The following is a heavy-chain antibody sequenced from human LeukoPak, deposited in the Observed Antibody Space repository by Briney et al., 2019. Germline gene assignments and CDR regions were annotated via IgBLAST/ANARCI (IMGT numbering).Heavy chain of an antibody. Sequence: GSSVKVSCKASGYTFTGYYMHWVRQAPGQGLEWMGWINPNSGGTNYAQKFQGRVTMTRDTSISTAYMELSRLRSDDTAVYYCARGVLYYYDSSGYADYWGQGTLVTVSS. D-gene: IGHD3-22*01. CDR2: INPNSGGT. J-gene: IGHJ4*02. CDR3: ARGVLYYYDSSGYADY. CDR1: GYTFTGYY. V-gene: IGHV1-2*02.